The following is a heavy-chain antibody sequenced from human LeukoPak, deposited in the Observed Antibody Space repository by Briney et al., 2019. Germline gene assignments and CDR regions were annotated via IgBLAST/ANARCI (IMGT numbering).Heavy chain of an antibody. CDR2: IWYDGSNK. D-gene: IGHD3-10*01. J-gene: IGHJ4*02. Sequence: PGGSLRLSCAASGFTFGDYGMHWVRQAPGKGLEWVAVIWYDGSNKYYADSVKGRFTISRDNSKNMLFLQMNSLRAEDTAVYYCAKGGRGVALYYSDFWGQGTLVTVSA. V-gene: IGHV3-33*06. CDR3: AKGGRGVALYYSDF. CDR1: GFTFGDYG.